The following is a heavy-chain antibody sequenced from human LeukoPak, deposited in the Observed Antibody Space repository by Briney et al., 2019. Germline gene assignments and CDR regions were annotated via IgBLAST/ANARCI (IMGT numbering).Heavy chain of an antibody. J-gene: IGHJ5*02. V-gene: IGHV4-34*01. Sequence: PSETLSLTCAVYGGSFSGYYWSWIRQPPGKGLEWIGEINHSGSTNYNPSLKSRVTISVDTSKNQFSLKLSSVTAADTAVYYCAGGRRKAEGYDFWSGYPKGWFDPWGQGTLVTVSS. CDR2: INHSGST. CDR3: AGGRRKAEGYDFWSGYPKGWFDP. CDR1: GGSFSGYY. D-gene: IGHD3-3*01.